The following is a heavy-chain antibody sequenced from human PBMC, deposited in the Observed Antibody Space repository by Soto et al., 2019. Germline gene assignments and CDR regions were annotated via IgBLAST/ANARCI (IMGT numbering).Heavy chain of an antibody. CDR2: IYYSGRT. D-gene: IGHD4-17*01. CDR3: ARHGNTVTTGYYYGMDV. V-gene: IGHV4-39*01. J-gene: IGHJ6*02. CDR1: RGSISSGTNY. Sequence: SETLSLTCTVSRGSISSGTNYWAWIRQPPGKGLEWIANIYYSGRTYCNPSLKSRVTTSVDTSKNQFSLKLSAVTATDTAVYYCARHGNTVTTGYYYGMDVWGQGTTVTVSS.